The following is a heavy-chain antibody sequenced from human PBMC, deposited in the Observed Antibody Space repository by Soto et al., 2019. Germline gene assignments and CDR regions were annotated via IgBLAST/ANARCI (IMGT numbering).Heavy chain of an antibody. V-gene: IGHV3-23*01. D-gene: IGHD6-13*01. CDR1: GFTFSSYA. Sequence: EVQLLESGGGLVQPGGSLRLSCAASGFTFSSYAMSWVRQAPGKGLEWVSAISGSGGSTYYADSVKGRFTISRDNSKNTLYLQMNSLRADDTAVYYCAKSQIAAAARRVYFDYWGQGTLVTVSS. J-gene: IGHJ4*02. CDR3: AKSQIAAAARRVYFDY. CDR2: ISGSGGST.